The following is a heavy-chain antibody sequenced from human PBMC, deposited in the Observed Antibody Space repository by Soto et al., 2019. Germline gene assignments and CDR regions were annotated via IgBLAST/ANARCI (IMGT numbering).Heavy chain of an antibody. J-gene: IGHJ5*02. CDR2: TYYSGGA. V-gene: IGHV4-30-4*01. CDR1: GGSISSGDYY. Sequence: QVQLQESGPGLVKPSQTLSLTCTVSGGSISSGDYYWSWIRQPPGKGLEWIGYTYYSGGAYYNPSLKCRVTTSVDTSKTHFSPKLSSVTAADTTVYYCPRVGQINWFDPRGKATQVTVSS. CDR3: PRVGQINWFDP.